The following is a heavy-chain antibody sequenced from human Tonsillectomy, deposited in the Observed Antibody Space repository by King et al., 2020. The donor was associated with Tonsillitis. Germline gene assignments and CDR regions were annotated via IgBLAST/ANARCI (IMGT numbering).Heavy chain of an antibody. CDR2: ISFDATRQ. D-gene: IGHD6-19*01. Sequence: VQLVESGGGVVQPGGSLRLSCASSGFAFKSYGMHWVRQAPGKGLEWVAVISFDATRQNYADSVKGRFTISRDNAKNTLYLQMNSLTAEDTAVYYCARERLNSSASVIYYWGQGPLVTVSA. V-gene: IGHV3-33*05. J-gene: IGHJ4*02. CDR3: ARERLNSSASVIYY. CDR1: GFAFKSYG.